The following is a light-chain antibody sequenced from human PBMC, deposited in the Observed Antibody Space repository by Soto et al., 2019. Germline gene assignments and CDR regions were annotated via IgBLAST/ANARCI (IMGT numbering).Light chain of an antibody. CDR3: ASRQGGSKYV. CDR1: SSDVGAYNY. Sequence: QSALTQPPSASGSPGQSVTISCTGTSSDVGAYNYVSWYQQHPGKAPKLMIYEVSKRPSGVPDRFSGSKSGNTASLTVSGLEAEDEAEYYCASRQGGSKYVFGIGTKLTVL. V-gene: IGLV2-8*01. J-gene: IGLJ1*01. CDR2: EVS.